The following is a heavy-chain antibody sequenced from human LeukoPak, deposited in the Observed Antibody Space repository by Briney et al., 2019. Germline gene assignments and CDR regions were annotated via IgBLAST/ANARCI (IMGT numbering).Heavy chain of an antibody. CDR1: GFTFSTYW. V-gene: IGHV3-21*01. Sequence: GGSLRLSCAASGFTFSTYWMSWVRQAPEKGLEWVSSISTSSSYIYYADSVKGRFTISRDNAKNSLYLQMNSLRAEDTAVYYCARDRGNQRGYYYYYMDVWGKGTTVTVSS. D-gene: IGHD1-14*01. CDR2: ISTSSSYI. J-gene: IGHJ6*03. CDR3: ARDRGNQRGYYYYYMDV.